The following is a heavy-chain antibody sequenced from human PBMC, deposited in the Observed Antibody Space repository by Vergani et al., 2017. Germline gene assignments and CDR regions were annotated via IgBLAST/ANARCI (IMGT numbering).Heavy chain of an antibody. J-gene: IGHJ4*02. CDR2: IQFDGSNQ. V-gene: IGHV3-30*02. Sequence: QVQLVESGGGVVQRGGSLRLSCATSGFTLSNYDMQWIRQGPGKGLEFVAFIQFDGSNQYYADSVKGRFTLSSDFSKNTLYLQMNSLRTYDTATYYCAKHFRGWSIYYWGQGTQVIVSS. CDR3: AKHFRGWSIYY. CDR1: GFTLSNYD. D-gene: IGHD3-3*01.